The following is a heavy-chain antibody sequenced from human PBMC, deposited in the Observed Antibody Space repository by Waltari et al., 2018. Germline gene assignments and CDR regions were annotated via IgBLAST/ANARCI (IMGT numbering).Heavy chain of an antibody. Sequence: QVQLVQSGAEVKKPGASVKVSCKASGYTFTSYAMHWVRQATGQRLEWMGWINAGKDNTSNEEKLQGIVSIITDTSSRTANMVRRSMKCEDTAVSDFEILGFSGYDSFDYWGQGTLVTVSS. CDR1: GYTFTSYA. D-gene: IGHD5-12*01. CDR2: INAGKDNT. J-gene: IGHJ4*02. V-gene: IGHV1-3*01. CDR3: EILGFSGYDSFDY.